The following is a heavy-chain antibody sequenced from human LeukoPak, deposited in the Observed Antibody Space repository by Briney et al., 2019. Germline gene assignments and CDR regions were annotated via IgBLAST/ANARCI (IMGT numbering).Heavy chain of an antibody. CDR3: ATPTSHDY. J-gene: IGHJ4*02. CDR1: GFTFSSDA. CDR2: ISHSGSST. V-gene: IGHV3-23*01. Sequence: GGSLRLSCAASGFTFSSDAMSWVRQAPGKGLEGVSGISHSGSSTYYTDAVKGRFTIYRDNSKNTLYLQMNSLRAEDTAVYYCATPTSHDYWGQGTLVTVSS.